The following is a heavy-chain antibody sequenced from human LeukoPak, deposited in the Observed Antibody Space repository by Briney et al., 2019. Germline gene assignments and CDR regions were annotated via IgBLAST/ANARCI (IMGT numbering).Heavy chain of an antibody. J-gene: IGHJ3*02. Sequence: ASVKVSCKASGCTFTSSAVQWVRQARGQRLEWIGWIDVGSGNTNYAQKFQERVTITRDMSTSTAYMELSSLRSEDTAVYYCAAGRQQLVGTFDIWGQGTMVTVSS. CDR2: IDVGSGNT. V-gene: IGHV1-58*01. CDR1: GCTFTSSA. D-gene: IGHD6-13*01. CDR3: AAGRQQLVGTFDI.